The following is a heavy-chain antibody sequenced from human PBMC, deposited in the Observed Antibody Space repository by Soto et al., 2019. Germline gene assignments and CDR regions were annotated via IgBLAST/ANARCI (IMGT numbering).Heavy chain of an antibody. V-gene: IGHV4-59*08. D-gene: IGHD2-15*01. CDR1: GGSISSYY. CDR3: ARPDCSGGSCYFDP. J-gene: IGHJ5*02. Sequence: PSETLSLTCTVSGGSISSYYWSWIRQPPGKGLEWIGYIYYSGSTNYNPSLKSRVTISVDTSKNQFSLKLSSVTAADTAVYYCARPDCSGGSCYFDPWGQGTLVTVSS. CDR2: IYYSGST.